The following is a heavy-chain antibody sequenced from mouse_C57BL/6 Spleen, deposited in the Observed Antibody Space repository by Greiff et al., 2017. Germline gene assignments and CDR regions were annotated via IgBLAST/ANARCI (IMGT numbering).Heavy chain of an antibody. J-gene: IGHJ1*03. CDR3: ARNYGSSYSYFDV. CDR1: GFSLTSYG. D-gene: IGHD1-1*01. V-gene: IGHV2-2*01. Sequence: VMLVESGPGLVQPSQSLSITCTVSGFSLTSYGVHWVRQSPGKGLEWLGVIWSGGSTDYNAAFISRLSISKDNSKSQVFFKMNSLQADDTAIYYCARNYGSSYSYFDVWGTGTTVTVSS. CDR2: IWSGGST.